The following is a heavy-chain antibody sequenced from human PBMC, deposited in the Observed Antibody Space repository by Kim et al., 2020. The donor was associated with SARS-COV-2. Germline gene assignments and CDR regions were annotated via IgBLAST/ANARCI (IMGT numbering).Heavy chain of an antibody. V-gene: IGHV3-11*01. CDR2: ISSSGSTI. CDR3: AREGESYSNPSPNWFDP. J-gene: IGHJ5*02. D-gene: IGHD4-4*01. CDR1: GFTFSDYY. Sequence: GGSLRLSCAASGFTFSDYYMSWIRQAPGKGLEWVSYISSSGSTIYYADSVKGRFTISRDNAKNSLYLQMNSLRAEDTAVYYCAREGESYSNPSPNWFDPWGQGTLVTVSS.